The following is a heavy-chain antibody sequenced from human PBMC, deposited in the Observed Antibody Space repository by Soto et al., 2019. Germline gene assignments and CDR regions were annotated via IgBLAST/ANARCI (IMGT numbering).Heavy chain of an antibody. CDR2: ISGSGDTT. D-gene: IGHD5-18*01. J-gene: IGHJ5*02. V-gene: IGHV3-23*01. CDR3: AIGYSYAPFDP. Sequence: AFLRLSCAASGFSFSSYAMSWVRQAPGKGLEWVSGISGSGDTTYYAGSVKGRFTISRDNSKNTLYLQMNSLRAEDTAIYYCAIGYSYAPFDPRGQGPLVSLS. CDR1: GFSFSSYA.